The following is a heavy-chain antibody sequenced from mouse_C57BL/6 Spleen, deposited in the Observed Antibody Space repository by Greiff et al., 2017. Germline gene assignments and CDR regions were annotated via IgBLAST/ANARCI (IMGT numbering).Heavy chain of an antibody. J-gene: IGHJ4*01. CDR1: GYAFSSSW. V-gene: IGHV1-82*01. Sequence: VKLQESGPELVKPGASVKISCKASGYAFSSSWMNWVKQRPGKGLEWIGRIYPGDGDTNYNGKFKGKATLTADKSSSTAYMQLSSLSSEDSAVYFCARLDYDGYAMDYWGQGTSVTVSS. CDR2: IYPGDGDT. D-gene: IGHD2-4*01. CDR3: ARLDYDGYAMDY.